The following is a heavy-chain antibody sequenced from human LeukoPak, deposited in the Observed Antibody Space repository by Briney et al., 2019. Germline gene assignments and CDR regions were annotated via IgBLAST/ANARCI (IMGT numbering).Heavy chain of an antibody. CDR1: GGSFSGYY. CDR3: ARDQKNGDPLYLHF. V-gene: IGHV4-34*01. CDR2: INQSGST. D-gene: IGHD7-27*01. Sequence: PSEPLSLTCAVYGGSFSGYYWSWIRQPPGTGLEWLWEINQSGSTNCNPSLKSRVTISGDTSKNQFSLKLSSVTAADTAVYYCARDQKNGDPLYLHFLGPGTLVTVSS. J-gene: IGHJ4*01.